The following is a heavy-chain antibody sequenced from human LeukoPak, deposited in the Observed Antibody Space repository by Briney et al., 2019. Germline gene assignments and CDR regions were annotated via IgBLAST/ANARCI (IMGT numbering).Heavy chain of an antibody. CDR2: FDPEDGET. CDR3: ATLEIAAAGYYMDV. Sequence: GASVKVSCKVSGYTLTELSVHWVRQAPGKGLEWMGGFDPEDGETIYAQKFQGRVTMTEDTSTDTAYMELSSLRSEDTAVYYCATLEIAAAGYYMDVWGKGTTVTVSS. J-gene: IGHJ6*03. V-gene: IGHV1-24*01. CDR1: GYTLTELS. D-gene: IGHD6-13*01.